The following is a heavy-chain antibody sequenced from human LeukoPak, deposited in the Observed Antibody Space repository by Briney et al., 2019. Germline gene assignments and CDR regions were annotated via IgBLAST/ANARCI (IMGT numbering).Heavy chain of an antibody. Sequence: ASVKVSCKASGYTFTSYGISWVRQAPGQGLEWMGWISADNGNTDYAQRFQGRVTMTTDTSTSTAYMELRSLRSDDTAVYYCARGLTVTGIIDYWGQGTLVTVSS. CDR1: GYTFTSYG. J-gene: IGHJ4*02. CDR3: ARGLTVTGIIDY. CDR2: ISADNGNT. V-gene: IGHV1-18*01. D-gene: IGHD4-17*01.